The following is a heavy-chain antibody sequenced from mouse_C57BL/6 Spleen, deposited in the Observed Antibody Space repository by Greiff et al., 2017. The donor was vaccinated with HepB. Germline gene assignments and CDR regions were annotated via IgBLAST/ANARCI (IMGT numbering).Heavy chain of an antibody. J-gene: IGHJ2*01. CDR2: IHPNSGST. D-gene: IGHD1-1*01. Sequence: QVQLQQPGAELVKPGASVKLSCKASGYTFTSYWMHWVKQRPGQGLEWIGMIHPNSGSTNYNEKFKSKATLTVDKSSSTAYMQLSSLTSEDSAVYYCARIFYYGSPGNYWGQGTTLTVSS. CDR3: ARIFYYGSPGNY. CDR1: GYTFTSYW. V-gene: IGHV1-64*01.